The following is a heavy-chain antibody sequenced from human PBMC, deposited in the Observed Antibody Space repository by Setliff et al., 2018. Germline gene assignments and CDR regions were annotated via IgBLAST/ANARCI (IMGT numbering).Heavy chain of an antibody. CDR2: VYDSGTT. CDR1: GGPISSISYY. J-gene: IGHJ4*02. V-gene: IGHV4-39*01. Sequence: KPSETLSLTCTVPGGPISSISYYWGWIRQPPGKGLEWIGTVYDSGTTYYNPSLKSRVTIFVDTSKNQFSLNLNSVTAADTGVYYCASCRYQVPYDYWGQGILVTVSS. CDR3: ASCRYQVPYDY. D-gene: IGHD2-2*01.